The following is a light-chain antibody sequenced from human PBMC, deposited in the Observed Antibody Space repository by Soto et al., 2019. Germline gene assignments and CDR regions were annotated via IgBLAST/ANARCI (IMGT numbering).Light chain of an antibody. CDR3: QQSYSTSPYT. Sequence: DIQMTQSPSSLSASVGDRVTITCRASQSISSYLNWYQQKPGKAPKLLIYAASSLQSGVPSRFSGSGSGTDFTLTISSLQPEDFATYYCQQSYSTSPYTFGPGTKLEIK. CDR2: AAS. J-gene: IGKJ2*01. V-gene: IGKV1-39*01. CDR1: QSISSY.